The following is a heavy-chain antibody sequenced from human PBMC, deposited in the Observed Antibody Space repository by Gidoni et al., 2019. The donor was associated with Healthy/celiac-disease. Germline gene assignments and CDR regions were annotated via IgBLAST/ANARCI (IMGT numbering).Heavy chain of an antibody. V-gene: IGHV3-30*18. CDR3: AKGEHDY. J-gene: IGHJ4*02. CDR1: GFTFSSYG. CDR2: ISYDGSNK. D-gene: IGHD1-1*01. Sequence: QVQLVESGGGVVQPGRSLRLSGAASGFTFSSYGMHCVRQAPGKGLEWVAVISYDGSNKYYADSVKGRFTISRDNSKNTLYLQMNSLRAEDTAVYYCAKGEHDYWGQGTLVTVSS.